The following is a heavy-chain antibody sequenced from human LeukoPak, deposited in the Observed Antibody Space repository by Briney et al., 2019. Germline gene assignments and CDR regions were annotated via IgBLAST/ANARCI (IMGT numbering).Heavy chain of an antibody. V-gene: IGHV3-66*01. Sequence: PGGSLRLSCATSGFTVSSNYMSWVRQAPGKGLEWVSVIYSGGSTYYADSVKGRFTISRDNSKNTLYLQMNSLRAEDTAVYYCASEEVEDGYNYNYWGQGTLVTVSS. D-gene: IGHD5-24*01. CDR1: GFTVSSNY. CDR2: IYSGGST. J-gene: IGHJ4*02. CDR3: ASEEVEDGYNYNY.